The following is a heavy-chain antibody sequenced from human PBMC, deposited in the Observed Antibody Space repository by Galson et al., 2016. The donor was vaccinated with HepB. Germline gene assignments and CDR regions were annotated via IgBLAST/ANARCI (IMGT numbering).Heavy chain of an antibody. CDR3: ARDIPSPDN. Sequence: SLRLSCAASGFIFSPYAMHWVRQAPGKGLEWVAFIPYVESDKDYADSVKGRFTISRDNSKNTLYLQMNSLRAEDTAVYYCARDIPSPDNWGQGTLVTVSS. J-gene: IGHJ4*02. V-gene: IGHV3-30*03. CDR2: IPYVESDK. CDR1: GFIFSPYA.